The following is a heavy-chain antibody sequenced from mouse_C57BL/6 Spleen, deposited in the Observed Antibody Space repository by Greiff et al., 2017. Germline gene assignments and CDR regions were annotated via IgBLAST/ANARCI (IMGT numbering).Heavy chain of an antibody. V-gene: IGHV1-82*01. J-gene: IGHJ4*01. D-gene: IGHD1-1*01. CDR1: GYAFSSSW. Sequence: QVQLQQSGPELVKPGASVKISCKASGYAFSSSWMNWVKQRPGKGLEWIGRIYPGDGDTNYNGKFKGKATLTADKSSSTAYMQLSSLTSEDSAVYFCAALITTVVADYYAMDYWGQGTSVTVSS. CDR3: AALITTVVADYYAMDY. CDR2: IYPGDGDT.